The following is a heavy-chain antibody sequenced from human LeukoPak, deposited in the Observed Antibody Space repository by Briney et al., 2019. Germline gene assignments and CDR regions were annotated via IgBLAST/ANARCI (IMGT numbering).Heavy chain of an antibody. D-gene: IGHD3-10*02. J-gene: IGHJ6*03. CDR3: ARDLSPITIFGYYYYYMDV. V-gene: IGHV1-46*01. Sequence: GASVKVSCKASGYTFTSYYMHWVRQAPGQGLEWMGIINPSGGSTSYAQKFQGRVTMTRDMSTSTVYMELSSLRSEDTAVYYCARDLSPITIFGYYYYYMDVWGKGTTVTVSS. CDR2: INPSGGST. CDR1: GYTFTSYY.